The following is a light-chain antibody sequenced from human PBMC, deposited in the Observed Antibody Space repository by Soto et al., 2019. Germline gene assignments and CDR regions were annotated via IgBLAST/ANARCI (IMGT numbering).Light chain of an antibody. Sequence: QSVLTQPPSVSAAPGQRVTISCSGSNSNIGNSYVSWYQQLPGTAPKLLIYDNNKRPSGIPDRFSGSKSGTSATLDITGLQTGDEADYYCGTRDSSRIGYVFGTGTKVTVL. CDR3: GTRDSSRIGYV. CDR2: DNN. CDR1: NSNIGNSY. J-gene: IGLJ1*01. V-gene: IGLV1-51*01.